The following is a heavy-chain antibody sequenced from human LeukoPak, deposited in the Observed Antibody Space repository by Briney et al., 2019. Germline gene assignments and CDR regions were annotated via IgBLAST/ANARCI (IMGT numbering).Heavy chain of an antibody. D-gene: IGHD1-7*01. CDR1: GFPFSGYW. V-gene: IGHV3-7*01. CDR2: INQDGSTQ. CDR3: ARLGGETTRFDL. Sequence: GGSLRLSCAASGFPFSGYWMDWVRQAPGKGMEWVANINQDGSTQYYAASVKGRFTISRDNAENSLYLQMDSLRVDDTAVYYCARLGGETTRFDLWGQGALVTVSS. J-gene: IGHJ5*02.